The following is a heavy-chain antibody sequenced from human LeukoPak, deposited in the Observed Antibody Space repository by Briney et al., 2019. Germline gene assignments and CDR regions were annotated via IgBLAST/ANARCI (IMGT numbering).Heavy chain of an antibody. Sequence: GGSLRLSCAASGFTFSSYAMNWVRQAPGKGLEWVSVISGSGGSTYYADSVKGRFTISRDNSKNTLYLQMNSLRAEDTAVYYCAGGHSSNWYWFDPWGQGTLVTDSS. CDR3: AGGHSSNWYWFDP. V-gene: IGHV3-23*01. CDR1: GFTFSSYA. J-gene: IGHJ5*02. CDR2: ISGSGGST. D-gene: IGHD6-13*01.